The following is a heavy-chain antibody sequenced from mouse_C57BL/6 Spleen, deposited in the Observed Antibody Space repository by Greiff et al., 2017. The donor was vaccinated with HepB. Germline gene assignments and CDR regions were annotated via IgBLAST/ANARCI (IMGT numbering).Heavy chain of an antibody. V-gene: IGHV5-16*01. CDR3: ARGEGAYYAMDY. J-gene: IGHJ4*01. D-gene: IGHD3-3*01. CDR1: GFTFSDYY. Sequence: EVKVVESEGGLVQPGSSMKLSCTASGFTFSDYYMAWVRQVPEKGLEWVANINYDGSSTYYLDSLKSRFIISRDNAKNILYLQMSSLKSEDTATYYCARGEGAYYAMDYWGQGTSVTVSS. CDR2: INYDGSST.